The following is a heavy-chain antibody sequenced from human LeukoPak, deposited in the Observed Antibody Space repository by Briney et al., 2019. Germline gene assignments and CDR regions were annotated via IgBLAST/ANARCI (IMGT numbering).Heavy chain of an antibody. J-gene: IGHJ4*02. D-gene: IGHD3-9*01. Sequence: GGSLRLSCAASGFTFSSYWMSWVRQAPGKGLEWVANIKQDGSEKYYVDSVKGRFTISRDNSKNTLYLQMNSLRAEDTAVYYCAKDLVLRYFGAFDYWGQGTLVTVSS. CDR2: IKQDGSEK. CDR3: AKDLVLRYFGAFDY. CDR1: GFTFSSYW. V-gene: IGHV3-7*01.